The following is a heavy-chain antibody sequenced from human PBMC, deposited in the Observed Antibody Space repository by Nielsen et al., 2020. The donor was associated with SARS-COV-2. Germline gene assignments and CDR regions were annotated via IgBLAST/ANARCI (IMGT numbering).Heavy chain of an antibody. V-gene: IGHV4-59*08. CDR1: GGSISSYY. J-gene: IGHJ6*02. D-gene: IGHD1-14*01. Sequence: GSLRLSCTVSGGSISSYYWSWIRQPPGKGLEWIGYIYDSGSTNYNPSLKSRITISVDTSKNQFSLKLNYVTAADTAVYYCAWSTLYGSHYYYGMDVWGQGTTVTVSS. CDR3: AWSTLYGSHYYYGMDV. CDR2: IYDSGST.